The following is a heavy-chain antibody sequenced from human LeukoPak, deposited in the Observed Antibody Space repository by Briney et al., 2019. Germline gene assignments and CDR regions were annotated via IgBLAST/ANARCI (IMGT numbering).Heavy chain of an antibody. CDR2: VYYTGNT. J-gene: IGHJ1*01. CDR1: GGSISSYF. Sequence: SETLSLTCTVSGGSISSYFWTWIRQTPGQGLEFIGYVYYTGNTNYNPSLSSRVTISLDTSKTHFSLRLTSVTPADTAVYYCGRDESTNPRALQHWGQGTLVTVSS. D-gene: IGHD2-8*01. CDR3: GRDESTNPRALQH. V-gene: IGHV4-59*01.